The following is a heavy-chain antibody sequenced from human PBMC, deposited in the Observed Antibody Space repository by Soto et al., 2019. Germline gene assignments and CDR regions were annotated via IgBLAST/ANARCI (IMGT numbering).Heavy chain of an antibody. V-gene: IGHV3-23*01. CDR2: ISGSGGST. CDR3: AKDLLEYCSGGSCYSSWFDP. CDR1: GFTFSSYA. Sequence: GGSLRLSCAASGFTFSSYAMSWVRQAPGKGLEWVSAISGSGGSTYYADSVKGRFTISRDNSKNTLYLQMNSLRAEDTAVYYCAKDLLEYCSGGSCYSSWFDPWGQGTLVTVSS. D-gene: IGHD2-15*01. J-gene: IGHJ5*02.